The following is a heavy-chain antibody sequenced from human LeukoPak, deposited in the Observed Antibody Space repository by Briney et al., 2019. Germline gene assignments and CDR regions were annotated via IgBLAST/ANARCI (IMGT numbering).Heavy chain of an antibody. CDR3: AKDTYSSSDSYFDY. CDR2: ISGSGNNI. D-gene: IGHD6-13*01. V-gene: IGHV3-23*01. Sequence: GGSLKLSCAASGFTFSSYSMNWVRQAPGKGLEWVSSISGSGNNIYYADSVKGRFTISRDNSKNTLYLQMNSLRAEDTAVYYCAKDTYSSSDSYFDYWGQGTLVTVSS. J-gene: IGHJ4*02. CDR1: GFTFSSYS.